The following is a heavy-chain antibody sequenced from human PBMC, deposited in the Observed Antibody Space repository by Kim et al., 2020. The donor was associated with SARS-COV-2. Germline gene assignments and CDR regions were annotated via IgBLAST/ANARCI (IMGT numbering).Heavy chain of an antibody. Sequence: SVKVSCKASGDTFSNYAIAWVRQAPGQGLEWMGRVSPILKTATYAQKFQGRVTIAADTTTSTAYMELSRLRSEDTAVYYCAGGTYYYDSGGYWTEGGYGLDVWGQGTTVTVSS. J-gene: IGHJ6*02. CDR1: GDTFSNYA. CDR2: VSPILKTA. D-gene: IGHD3-22*01. CDR3: AGGTYYYDSGGYWTEGGYGLDV. V-gene: IGHV1-69*04.